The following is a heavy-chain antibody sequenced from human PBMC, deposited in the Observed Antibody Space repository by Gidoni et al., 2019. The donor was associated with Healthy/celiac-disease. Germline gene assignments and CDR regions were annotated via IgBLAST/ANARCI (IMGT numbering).Heavy chain of an antibody. CDR2: ISSSGSTI. CDR3: ARPEGGVYDYGDYYFDY. D-gene: IGHD4-17*01. CDR1: GFTFSSYE. J-gene: IGHJ4*02. Sequence: EVQLVESGGGLVQPGGSLRLSCAASGFTFSSYEMNWVRQAPGKGLEWVSYISSSGSTIYYADAVKGRFTISRDNAKNSLYLQMNSLRAEDTAVYYCARPEGGVYDYGDYYFDYWGQGTLVTVSS. V-gene: IGHV3-48*03.